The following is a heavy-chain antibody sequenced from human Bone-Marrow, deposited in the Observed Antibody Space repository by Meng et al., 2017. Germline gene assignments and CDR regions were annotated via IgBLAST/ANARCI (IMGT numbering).Heavy chain of an antibody. CDR1: GYSINSGYW. D-gene: IGHD1-1*01. V-gene: IGHV4-38-2*02. Sequence: GSLRLSCAVSGYSINSGYWWGWIRQLPGSGLEWIGSVYRGGSTFYNPSLKTRVTMSVDTSTNHFSMKLSSVTAADTALYYCAREDGSTSTTNWFDPWGQGVLVTVSS. CDR2: VYRGGST. CDR3: AREDGSTSTTNWFDP. J-gene: IGHJ5*02.